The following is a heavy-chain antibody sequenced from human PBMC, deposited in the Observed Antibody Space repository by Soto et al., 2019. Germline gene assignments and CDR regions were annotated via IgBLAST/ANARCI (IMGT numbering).Heavy chain of an antibody. CDR3: AKDGGAHTTFFGDLAT. CDR2: IRYDGSNI. J-gene: IGHJ5*02. CDR1: GFTFSGLG. V-gene: IGHV3-33*06. Sequence: QVQLVESGGGVVQPGRSLRLSCAASGFTFSGLGMHWVRQAPGKGLEWVAVIRYDGSNIYYADAVKGRFTISRDNSKHALSLQMNGMRAGHTAVYSCAKDGGAHTTFFGDLATWGRGTLV. D-gene: IGHD3-10*02.